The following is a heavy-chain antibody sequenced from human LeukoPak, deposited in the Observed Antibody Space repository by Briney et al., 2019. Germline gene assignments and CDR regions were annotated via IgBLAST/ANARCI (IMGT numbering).Heavy chain of an antibody. CDR2: ISNSGKTI. CDR1: GFTFSDYY. D-gene: IGHD3-16*01. Sequence: PGGSLRLSCTASGFTFSDYYMTWVRQAPGKGLEWISYISNSGKTIFYADSMKGRFTISRDNARNSLFLVVNSMTAEDTAVYFCVRGGWDHWGLETLLTVSS. J-gene: IGHJ4*02. CDR3: VRGGWDH. V-gene: IGHV3-11*04.